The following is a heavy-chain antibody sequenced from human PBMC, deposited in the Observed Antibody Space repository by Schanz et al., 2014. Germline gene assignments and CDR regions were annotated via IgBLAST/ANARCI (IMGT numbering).Heavy chain of an antibody. Sequence: EAQLLESGGGLVRPGGSLRLSCAASGFTFSNYAMSWVRQAPGKGLEWVSGFIVDSGNTYYAGSVKGRFSISRDYSKNTLYLQMSSLRAEDTAIYYCAKLSSSGRLAGYFDYWGQGALVTVSS. J-gene: IGHJ4*02. V-gene: IGHV3-23*01. D-gene: IGHD6-19*01. CDR2: FIVDSGNT. CDR1: GFTFSNYA. CDR3: AKLSSSGRLAGYFDY.